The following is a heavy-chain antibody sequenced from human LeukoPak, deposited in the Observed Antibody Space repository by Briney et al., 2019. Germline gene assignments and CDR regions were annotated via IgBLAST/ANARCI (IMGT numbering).Heavy chain of an antibody. D-gene: IGHD2-2*02. J-gene: IGHJ4*02. CDR3: ARRVGYCSSTSCYILSDY. CDR1: GGSISSSSYY. V-gene: IGHV4-39*01. Sequence: PSETLSLTCTVSGGSISSSSYYWGWIRQPPGKGLEWIRSIYYSGSTYYNPSLKSRVTISVDTSKNQFSLKLSSVTAADTAVYYCARRVGYCSSTSCYILSDYWGQGTLVTVSS. CDR2: IYYSGST.